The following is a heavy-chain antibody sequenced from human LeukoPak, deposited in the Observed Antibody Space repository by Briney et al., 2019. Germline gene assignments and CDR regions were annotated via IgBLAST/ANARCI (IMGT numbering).Heavy chain of an antibody. Sequence: SETLSLTCAVSAYSISSAYYWGWIRQAPGKGLEWIGNIYHSGTTYYNPSLKSRVSMSLDTSKNQFSLKLTSVTAAGTAVYYCARDLSGGTFDYWGQGTLVTVSS. J-gene: IGHJ4*02. V-gene: IGHV4-38-2*02. CDR1: AYSISSAYY. CDR2: IYHSGTT. D-gene: IGHD1-1*01. CDR3: ARDLSGGTFDY.